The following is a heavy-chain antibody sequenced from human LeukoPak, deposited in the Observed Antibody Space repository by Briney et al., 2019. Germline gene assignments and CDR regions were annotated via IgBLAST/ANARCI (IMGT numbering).Heavy chain of an antibody. CDR1: GYTFTSHY. Sequence: ASVKVSCKASGYTFTSHYMHWVRQAPGQGLEWMGIINPSGGSTSYAQKFQGRVTMTRDMSTSTVYMELSSLRSEDTAVYYCASMYLGYCSSTSCYGPLDYWGQGTLVTVSS. J-gene: IGHJ4*02. D-gene: IGHD2-2*01. CDR3: ASMYLGYCSSTSCYGPLDY. CDR2: INPSGGST. V-gene: IGHV1-46*01.